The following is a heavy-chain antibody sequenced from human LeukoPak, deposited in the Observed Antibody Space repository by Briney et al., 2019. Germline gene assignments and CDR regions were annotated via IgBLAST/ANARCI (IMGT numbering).Heavy chain of an antibody. D-gene: IGHD3-9*01. V-gene: IGHV3-73*01. CDR1: GFTFSGSA. CDR2: IRSKTNSYAT. Sequence: GGSLRLSCAASGFTFSGSAIHWVRQASGKGLEWVGRIRSKTNSYATAYAASVKGRFTISRDDSKNTAYLQMNSLKTEDTAVYYCTRLDDILTGYDYWGQGTLVTVSS. CDR3: TRLDDILTGYDY. J-gene: IGHJ4*02.